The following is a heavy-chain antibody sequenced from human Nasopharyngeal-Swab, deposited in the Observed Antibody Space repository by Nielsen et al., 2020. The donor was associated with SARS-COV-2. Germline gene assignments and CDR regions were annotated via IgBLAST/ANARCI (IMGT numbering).Heavy chain of an antibody. CDR1: GFTFSSYA. Sequence: GESLKISCAASGFTFSSYAMSWVRQAPGKGLEWVSAISGSGGSTYYADSVKGRLTISRDNSKNTLYLQMNSLRAEDTAVYYCAKGSLWELLDYWGQGTLVTVSS. J-gene: IGHJ4*02. CDR2: ISGSGGST. V-gene: IGHV3-23*01. D-gene: IGHD1-26*01. CDR3: AKGSLWELLDY.